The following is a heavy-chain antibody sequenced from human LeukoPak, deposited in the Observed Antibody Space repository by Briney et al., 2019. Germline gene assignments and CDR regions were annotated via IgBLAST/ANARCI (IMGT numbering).Heavy chain of an antibody. Sequence: GESLKISCKGSGYSFTTYWIGWVRQMPGKGLEWMGIIYPGDSDTIYSPSFRGQVTISADKSLSTAYLQWSSLKASDTAMYYCVRNSAHCSGGSCYHTHWGQGTLVTVSS. J-gene: IGHJ1*01. CDR3: VRNSAHCSGGSCYHTH. V-gene: IGHV5-51*01. CDR2: IYPGDSDT. D-gene: IGHD2-15*01. CDR1: GYSFTTYW.